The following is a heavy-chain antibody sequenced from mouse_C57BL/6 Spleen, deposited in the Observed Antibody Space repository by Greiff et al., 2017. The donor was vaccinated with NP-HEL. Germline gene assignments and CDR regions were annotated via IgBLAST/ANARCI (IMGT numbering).Heavy chain of an antibody. V-gene: IGHV1-80*01. CDR3: ARPYYYGSSPFAY. CDR2: IYPGDGAS. Sequence: QVQLQQSGAELANPGASVQISCKAAGYAFSSYWTNRVQQRPGKGLGWLGQIYPGDGASNYNGKFQCKATLTADKSSSTAYMQLCILTSEDSAVYFCARPYYYGSSPFAYWGKGTLVTVSA. D-gene: IGHD1-1*01. CDR1: GYAFSSYW. J-gene: IGHJ3*01.